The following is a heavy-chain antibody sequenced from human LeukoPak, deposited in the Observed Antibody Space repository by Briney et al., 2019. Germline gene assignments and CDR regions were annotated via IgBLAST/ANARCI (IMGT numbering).Heavy chain of an antibody. CDR1: GGSISGYY. J-gene: IGHJ4*02. V-gene: IGHV4-59*08. CDR2: IYTTGST. CDR3: ARHRFTSSSSYFDY. D-gene: IGHD6-6*01. Sequence: PSETLSLTCIVSGGSISGYYWSWLRQPPGKGLQWIGYIYTTGSTNYNPSFKSRVTISVDTSKNQFSLELSSVIAADTAVYYCARHRFTSSSSYFDYWGQGTLDTVS.